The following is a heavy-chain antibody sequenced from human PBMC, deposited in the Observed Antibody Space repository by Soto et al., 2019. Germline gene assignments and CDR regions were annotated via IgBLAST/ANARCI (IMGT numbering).Heavy chain of an antibody. J-gene: IGHJ4*02. CDR1: GGSISSGGYY. CDR3: ARVRKIAVAGYNFDY. V-gene: IGHV4-31*03. Sequence: SETLSLTCTVSGGSISSGGYYWSWIRQHPGKGLEWIGYIYYSGSTYYNPSLKSRVTISVDTSKNQFSLKLSSVTAADTAVYYCARVRKIAVAGYNFDYWGQGTLVTGSS. CDR2: IYYSGST. D-gene: IGHD6-19*01.